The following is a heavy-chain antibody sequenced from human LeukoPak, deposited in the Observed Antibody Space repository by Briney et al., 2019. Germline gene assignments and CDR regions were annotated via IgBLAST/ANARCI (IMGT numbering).Heavy chain of an antibody. D-gene: IGHD2-15*01. CDR1: GGSINTDVYY. Sequence: SETLSLTCIVSGGSINTDVYYWTWIRKHPRKGLEWIGYIHNTGSTYNPTLKTRVTISKDTSAYQFSLTLTSVTAADTAVYYCVGDRYLGTWRAFDVWGQGTMVTVSS. V-gene: IGHV4-31*03. J-gene: IGHJ3*01. CDR3: VGDRYLGTWRAFDV. CDR2: IHNTGST.